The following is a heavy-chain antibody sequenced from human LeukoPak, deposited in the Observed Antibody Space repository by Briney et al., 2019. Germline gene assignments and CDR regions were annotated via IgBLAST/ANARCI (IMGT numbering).Heavy chain of an antibody. CDR1: GFTVSNNY. D-gene: IGHD6-25*01. J-gene: IGHJ4*02. V-gene: IGHV3-66*01. Sequence: GGSLRLSCAASGFTVSNNYMNWVRQAPGKGLEWVSLIYSGGTTYYADSVKGRFTISRDHSKNTLYLQMNSLRAEDTAVYYCARDPSAVAANTYGWGQGTPVTVSS. CDR2: IYSGGTT. CDR3: ARDPSAVAANTYG.